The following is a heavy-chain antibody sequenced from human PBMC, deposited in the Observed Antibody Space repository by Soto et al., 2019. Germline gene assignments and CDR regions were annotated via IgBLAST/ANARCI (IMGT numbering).Heavy chain of an antibody. J-gene: IGHJ4*02. CDR2: ISAYIGNT. CDR3: AADAAIGMNHY. D-gene: IGHD1-20*01. CDR1: GYTFTSYG. Sequence: QVQLVQSGAEVKKPGASVKVSCKASGYTFTSYGISWVRQAPGEGLEGMRPISAYIGNTKEAQKFQARVTMTTDTSTSTAYIELRSMISEDTAVYTSAADAAIGMNHYWRQGTL. V-gene: IGHV1-18*01.